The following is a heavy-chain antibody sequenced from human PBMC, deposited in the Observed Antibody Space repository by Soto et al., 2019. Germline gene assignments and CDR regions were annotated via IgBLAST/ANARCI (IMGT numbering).Heavy chain of an antibody. V-gene: IGHV3-23*01. CDR1: GFTFSSYA. CDR3: AKDGSLAVGAFDI. Sequence: EVQLLESGGGLVQPGGSLRLSCAASGFTFSSYAMSWVRQAPGKGLEWVSAISGSGGSTYYADSVKGRFTISRDNSKNTLYLQMNSMRAEDTAVYYCAKDGSLAVGAFDIWGQGTMVTVSS. CDR2: ISGSGGST. D-gene: IGHD2-15*01. J-gene: IGHJ3*02.